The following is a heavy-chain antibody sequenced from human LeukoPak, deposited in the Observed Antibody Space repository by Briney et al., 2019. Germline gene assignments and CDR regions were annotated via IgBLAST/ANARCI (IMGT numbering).Heavy chain of an antibody. V-gene: IGHV3-21*04. CDR2: ISSSSSHI. CDR1: GFTFDDHG. CDR3: VRGCFGELLFDH. J-gene: IGHJ4*02. D-gene: IGHD3-10*01. Sequence: PGVSLRLSCAASGFTFDDHGMSWVRQPPGKGLEWGSCISSSSSHIYYADSVKGRFTISRDNAKNSLYLQMNSLRAEDTALYYCVRGCFGELLFDHWGQGTLVTVPS.